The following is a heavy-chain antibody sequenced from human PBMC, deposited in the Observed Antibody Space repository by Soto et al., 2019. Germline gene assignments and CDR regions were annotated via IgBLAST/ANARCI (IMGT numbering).Heavy chain of an antibody. J-gene: IGHJ6*02. V-gene: IGHV3-11*06. CDR2: ISSSSSYT. CDR1: GFTFSDYY. Sequence: PGGSLRLSCAASGFTFSDYYMSWIRQAPGKGLEWVSYISSSSSYTNYADSVKGRFTISRDNAKNSLYLQMNSLRAEDTAVYYCARVGPPVRDFWSHYYYYGMDVWGQGTTVTVSS. D-gene: IGHD3-3*01. CDR3: ARVGPPVRDFWSHYYYYGMDV.